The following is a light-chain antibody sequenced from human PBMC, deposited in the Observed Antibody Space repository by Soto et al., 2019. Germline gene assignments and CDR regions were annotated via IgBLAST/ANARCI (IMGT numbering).Light chain of an antibody. J-gene: IGKJ1*01. V-gene: IGKV1-5*03. Sequence: HTTHSPYTLSASVRDGFNITFRASQGVNIWVAWYQQKPGRAPKLLIHRASTLKSGVPSRFSGSGSGTEFTLTISSLQPDDFATYYCQHYNSYSEAFGQGTKVDIK. CDR1: QGVNIW. CDR3: QHYNSYSEA. CDR2: RAS.